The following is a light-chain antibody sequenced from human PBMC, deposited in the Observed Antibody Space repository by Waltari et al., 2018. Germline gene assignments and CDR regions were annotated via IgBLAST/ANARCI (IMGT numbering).Light chain of an antibody. V-gene: IGLV1-44*01. CDR3: STWDDSLNGRV. CDR1: SSNIGKNT. CDR2: TDN. Sequence: QSVLTQPPSASGTPGQGVTISCSGSSSNIGKNTVSWYQQFPGTAPKLLIHTDNQRPSVVPDRFSGSKSGTSASLAISGLQSEDQGQYYCSTWDDSLNGRVFGGGTEVTVL. J-gene: IGLJ3*02.